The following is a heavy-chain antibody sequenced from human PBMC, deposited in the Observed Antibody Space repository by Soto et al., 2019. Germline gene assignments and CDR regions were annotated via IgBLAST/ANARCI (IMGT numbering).Heavy chain of an antibody. Sequence: GESLKICCKGSGYSFTSYWIGWVRQMPGKGLEWMGIIYPGDSDTRYSPSFQGQVTISADKSISTAYLQWSSLKASDTAMYYCARPPAAAGILGAFDIWGQGTMVTVSS. V-gene: IGHV5-51*01. J-gene: IGHJ3*02. CDR2: IYPGDSDT. CDR1: GYSFTSYW. CDR3: ARPPAAAGILGAFDI. D-gene: IGHD6-13*01.